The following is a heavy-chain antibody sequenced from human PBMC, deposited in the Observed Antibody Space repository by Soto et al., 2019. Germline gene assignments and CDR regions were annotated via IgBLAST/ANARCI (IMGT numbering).Heavy chain of an antibody. CDR1: GYTLTELS. Sequence: ASVKVSCKVSGYTLTELSMHWVRQAPGKGLEWMGGFDPEDGETIYAQKFQGRVTMTEDTSTDTAYMELSSLRSEDTAVYYCATETPARYYDSSGIGYWGQGTLVTVSS. J-gene: IGHJ4*02. D-gene: IGHD3-22*01. CDR3: ATETPARYYDSSGIGY. V-gene: IGHV1-24*01. CDR2: FDPEDGET.